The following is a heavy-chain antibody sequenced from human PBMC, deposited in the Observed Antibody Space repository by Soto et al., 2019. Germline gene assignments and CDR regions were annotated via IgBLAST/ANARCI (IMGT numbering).Heavy chain of an antibody. D-gene: IGHD5-12*01. CDR2: ILPSSGST. V-gene: IGHV1-46*01. Sequence: GASVKVTCKAHGYTLTTSYVNWVRQAPGQGLEWMGIILPSSGSTSYAQNFQGRVTMTRDTSTSTVYMELTSLRIEDTAVYYCARARGYSFGLPQNWFDPWGQGTPVTVSS. J-gene: IGHJ5*02. CDR3: ARARGYSFGLPQNWFDP. CDR1: GYTLTTSY.